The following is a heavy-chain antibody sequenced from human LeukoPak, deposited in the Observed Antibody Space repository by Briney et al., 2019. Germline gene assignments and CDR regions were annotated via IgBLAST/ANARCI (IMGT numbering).Heavy chain of an antibody. V-gene: IGHV5-51*01. D-gene: IGHD5-12*01. CDR2: IYPGDSDI. J-gene: IGHJ4*02. CDR1: GYTFTTSW. Sequence: GESLKISCKGSGYTFTTSWIGWVRQMPGKGLEWMGIIYPGDSDIRYSPSFRGQVTISADKSITTAYLQWSSLKASDTAMYYCARQTRGYDRPTPFVYWGQGTLVTVSS. CDR3: ARQTRGYDRPTPFVY.